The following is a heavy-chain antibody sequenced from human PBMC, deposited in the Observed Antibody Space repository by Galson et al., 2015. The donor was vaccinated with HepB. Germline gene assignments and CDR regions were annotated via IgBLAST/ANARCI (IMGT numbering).Heavy chain of an antibody. CDR3: ARESSIVVVPAAEYYYYYYMDV. CDR2: INWNGGST. D-gene: IGHD2-2*01. V-gene: IGHV3-20*01. J-gene: IGHJ6*03. CDR1: GFTFDDYG. Sequence: SLRLSCAASGFTFDDYGMSWVRQAPGKGLEWVSGINWNGGSTGYADSVKGRFTISRDKAKNSLYLQMNSLRAEDTALYHCARESSIVVVPAAEYYYYYYMDVWGKVTTVTVSS.